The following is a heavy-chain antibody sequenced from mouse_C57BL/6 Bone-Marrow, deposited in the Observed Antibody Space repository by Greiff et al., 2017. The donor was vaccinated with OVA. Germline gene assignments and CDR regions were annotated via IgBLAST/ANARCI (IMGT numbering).Heavy chain of an antibody. CDR3: ARIYDGYYLFYAMDY. V-gene: IGHV5-17*01. CDR2: ISSGSSTI. D-gene: IGHD2-3*01. J-gene: IGHJ4*01. CDR1: GFTFSDYG. Sequence: EVNVVESGGGLVKPGGSLKLSCAASGFTFSDYGMHWVRQAPEKGLEWVAYISSGSSTIYYADTVKGRFTISRDNAKNTLFLQMTSLRSEDTAMYYCARIYDGYYLFYAMDYWGQGTSVTVSS.